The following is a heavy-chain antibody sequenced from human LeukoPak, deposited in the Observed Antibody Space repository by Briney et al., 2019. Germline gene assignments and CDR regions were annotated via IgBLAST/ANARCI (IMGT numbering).Heavy chain of an antibody. V-gene: IGHV1-2*02. CDR1: GYTFTGYY. D-gene: IGHD2-2*01. J-gene: IGHJ6*03. CDR2: INPNSGGT. CDR3: ATGPDCSSTSCYYYYYYYMDV. Sequence: ASVKVSCKASGYTFTGYYMHWVRQAPGQGLEWMGWINPNSGGTNYAQKFQGRVTMTRDTSISTAYMELSRLRSDDTAVYYCATGPDCSSTSCYYYYYYYMDVWGKGTTVTVSS.